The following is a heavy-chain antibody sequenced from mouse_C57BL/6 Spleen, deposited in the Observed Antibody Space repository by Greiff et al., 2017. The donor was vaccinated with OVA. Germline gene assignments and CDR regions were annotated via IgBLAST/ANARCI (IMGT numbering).Heavy chain of an antibody. J-gene: IGHJ4*01. CDR1: GFTFSSYG. V-gene: IGHV5-6*01. Sequence: VQLKESGGDLVKPGGSLKLSCAASGFTFSSYGLSWVRQTPDKRLEWVATISSGGSYTYYPDSVKGRFTISRDNAKNTLYLQMSSLKSEDTAMYYCARHPVYYSMDYWGQGTSVTVSS. CDR2: ISSGGSYT. D-gene: IGHD1-1*01. CDR3: ARHPVYYSMDY.